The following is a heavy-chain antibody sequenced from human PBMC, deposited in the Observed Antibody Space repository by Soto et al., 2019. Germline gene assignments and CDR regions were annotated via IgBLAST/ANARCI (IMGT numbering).Heavy chain of an antibody. Sequence: PGGSRLSCAASGFTFSSYSMNWVRQAPGKGLEWISYISSSGSPVYYADSVKGRFTISRDTANNSLYLQMNSLRAEDTAVYYCARDPRRYSFDYWGRGTLVTVSS. D-gene: IGHD1-20*01. CDR3: ARDPRRYSFDY. J-gene: IGHJ4*02. CDR1: GFTFSSYS. V-gene: IGHV3-48*01. CDR2: ISSSGSPV.